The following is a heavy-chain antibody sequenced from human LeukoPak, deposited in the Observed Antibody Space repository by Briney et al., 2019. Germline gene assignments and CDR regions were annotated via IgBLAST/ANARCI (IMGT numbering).Heavy chain of an antibody. CDR1: GFTFSSYS. J-gene: IGHJ4*02. D-gene: IGHD2-2*01. V-gene: IGHV3-21*01. CDR3: GRGSSSSGKLFDY. Sequence: GGSLRLSCAASGFTFSSYSMNWVRQAPGKGLEWVSSISSSSSYIYNAESVQGRFTISRHNAKNSLYLQMNSLRAEDTAVYYCGRGSSSSGKLFDYGGQGPLVTVS. CDR2: ISSSSSYI.